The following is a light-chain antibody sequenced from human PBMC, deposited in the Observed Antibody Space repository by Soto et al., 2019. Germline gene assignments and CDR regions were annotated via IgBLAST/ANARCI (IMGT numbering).Light chain of an antibody. CDR3: SSYARNSVL. CDR1: SSDVGGYNY. CDR2: EVS. Sequence: QSALTQPASVSGSPGQSITISCTGTSSDVGGYNYVSWYQHYPGKAPKLIIYEVSNRPSGVSNRFSGSKSGNTASLTLSGLQAADEADYYCSSYARNSVLFGGGTKLTVL. V-gene: IGLV2-14*01. J-gene: IGLJ2*01.